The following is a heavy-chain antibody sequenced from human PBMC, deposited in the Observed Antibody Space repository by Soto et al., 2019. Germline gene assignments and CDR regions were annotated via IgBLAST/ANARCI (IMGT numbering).Heavy chain of an antibody. V-gene: IGHV3-30-3*01. Sequence: PGGSLRLSCAASGFTFSSYAMHWVRQAPGKGLEWVAVISYDGSNKYYADSVKGRFTISRDNSKNTLYLQMNSLRAEDTAVYYCARDGHYGSGSYSLGYWGQGTLVTVSS. J-gene: IGHJ4*02. CDR3: ARDGHYGSGSYSLGY. CDR1: GFTFSSYA. CDR2: ISYDGSNK. D-gene: IGHD3-10*01.